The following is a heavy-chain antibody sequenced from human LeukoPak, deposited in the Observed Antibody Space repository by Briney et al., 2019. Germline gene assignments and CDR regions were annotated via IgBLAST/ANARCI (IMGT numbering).Heavy chain of an antibody. Sequence: ASVKVSCKVSGYTFIGYYIHWARQAPGQGLEWMGWINPNSGGTNYAQKFQGRVTMTRDRSISTAYMELSWLTSDDTAVYYCTRETGGSTLVTLPSDNWGQGTPVTVSS. J-gene: IGHJ4*02. CDR2: INPNSGGT. V-gene: IGHV1-2*02. D-gene: IGHD4-23*01. CDR3: TRETGGSTLVTLPSDN. CDR1: GYTFIGYY.